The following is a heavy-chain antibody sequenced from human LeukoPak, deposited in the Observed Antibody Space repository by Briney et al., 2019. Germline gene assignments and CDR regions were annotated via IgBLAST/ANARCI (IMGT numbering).Heavy chain of an antibody. D-gene: IGHD2-2*01. J-gene: IGHJ1*01. V-gene: IGHV4-4*07. CDR3: ARSRPVHCSIISCYGLDPFTY. CDR2: IYNSGNI. CDR1: GGSISNYY. Sequence: PSETLSLTCTVPGGSISNYYWSWIRQPAGKGLEWIGRIYNSGNINYNPSLKSRATMSVDASKNQFSLKLSSVTAADTAIYYCARSRPVHCSIISCYGLDPFTYWGQGTLVTVSS.